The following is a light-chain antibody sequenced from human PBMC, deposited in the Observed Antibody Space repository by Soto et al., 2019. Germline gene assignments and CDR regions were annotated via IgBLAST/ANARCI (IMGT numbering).Light chain of an antibody. Sequence: QSALTQPASVSGSPGQSITISCTGTSSDVGTYNLVSWHQHHPGKAPKLIIYEGSKRPLGVSNRFSGSKSGNTASLTISGLQAEDEADYYCCSFAVGSTLVFGGGTKLTVL. CDR2: EGS. CDR3: CSFAVGSTLV. V-gene: IGLV2-23*01. CDR1: SSDVGTYNL. J-gene: IGLJ2*01.